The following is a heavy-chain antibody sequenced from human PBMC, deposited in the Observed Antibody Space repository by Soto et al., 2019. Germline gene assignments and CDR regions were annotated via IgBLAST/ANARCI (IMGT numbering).Heavy chain of an antibody. V-gene: IGHV3-21*01. D-gene: IGHD5-12*01. J-gene: IGHJ4*02. CDR1: GFTFSSYS. CDR3: AREDLNGFDW. Sequence: EVQLVESGGGLVKPGGSLRLSCAASGFTFSSYSMNWVRQAPGKGLEWVSDISSSSSYIYYGDSVKGRFTISRDNAKNSLYLQMNSLRAEDTSVYYCAREDLNGFDWWGQGTLVTVSS. CDR2: ISSSSSYI.